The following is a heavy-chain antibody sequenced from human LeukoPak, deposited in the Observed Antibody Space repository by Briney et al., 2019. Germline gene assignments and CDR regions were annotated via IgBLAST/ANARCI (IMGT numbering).Heavy chain of an antibody. D-gene: IGHD6-13*01. Sequence: PSETLSLTCAVYGGSFSGYYWSWIRQPPGKGLEWIGYIYYSGSTNYNPSLKSRVTISVDTSKNQFSLKLSSVTAADTAVYYCARTAAAGTGWYYFDYWGQGTLVTVSS. CDR1: GGSFSGYY. CDR3: ARTAAAGTGWYYFDY. CDR2: IYYSGST. V-gene: IGHV4-59*01. J-gene: IGHJ4*02.